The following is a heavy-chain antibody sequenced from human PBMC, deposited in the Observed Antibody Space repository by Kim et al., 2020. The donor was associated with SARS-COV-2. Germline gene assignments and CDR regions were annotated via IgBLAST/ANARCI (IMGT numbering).Heavy chain of an antibody. J-gene: IGHJ4*02. Sequence: GGSLRLSCAASGFTFSDYYMSWIRQAPGKGLEWVSYISSSSSYTNYADSVKGRFTISRDNAKNSLYLQMNSLRAEDTAVYYCATVQLENKEGYYFDYWGQGTLVTVSS. D-gene: IGHD1-1*01. V-gene: IGHV3-11*06. CDR2: ISSSSSYT. CDR1: GFTFSDYY. CDR3: ATVQLENKEGYYFDY.